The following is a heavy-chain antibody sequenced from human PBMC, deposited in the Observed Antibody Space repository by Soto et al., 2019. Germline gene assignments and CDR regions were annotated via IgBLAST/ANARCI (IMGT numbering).Heavy chain of an antibody. CDR1: GFTFSSYW. J-gene: IGHJ4*02. CDR3: ARGPVLRYFDWSFQPYFYY. V-gene: IGHV3-74*01. D-gene: IGHD3-9*01. CDR2: INSDGSST. Sequence: GGSLRLSCAASGFTFSSYWMHWVRQAPGKGLVWVSRINSDGSSTSYADSVKGRFTISRDNAKNTLYLQMNSLRAEDTAVYYCARGPVLRYFDWSFQPYFYYWGQGTLVTVSS.